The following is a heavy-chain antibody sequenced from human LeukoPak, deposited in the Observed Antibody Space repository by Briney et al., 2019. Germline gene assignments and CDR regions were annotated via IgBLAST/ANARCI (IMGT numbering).Heavy chain of an antibody. Sequence: GGSLRLSCAASGFALSIYSMDWVRQAPGKGLEWVAYIKSNSDTIYYADSVKGRFTISRDNAKNSLYLQMNSLRAEDTAVYYCARERGYCSGTTCYGFDYWGQGTLVTVSS. CDR2: IKSNSDTI. D-gene: IGHD2-2*01. V-gene: IGHV3-48*01. CDR3: ARERGYCSGTTCYGFDY. CDR1: GFALSIYS. J-gene: IGHJ4*02.